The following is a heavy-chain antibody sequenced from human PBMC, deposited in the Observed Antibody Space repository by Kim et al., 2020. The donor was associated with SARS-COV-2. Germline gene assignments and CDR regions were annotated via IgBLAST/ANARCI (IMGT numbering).Heavy chain of an antibody. J-gene: IGHJ4*02. Sequence: GESLKISCKGSGYSFTSYWIGWLRQMPGKGLEWMGIIYPGDSDTRYSPSFQGQVTISADKSISTAYLQWSSLKASDTAMYYCLTGYCSSTSCYAGVYWGQGTLVTVSS. CDR3: LTGYCSSTSCYAGVY. CDR1: GYSFTSYW. V-gene: IGHV5-51*01. D-gene: IGHD2-2*01. CDR2: IYPGDSDT.